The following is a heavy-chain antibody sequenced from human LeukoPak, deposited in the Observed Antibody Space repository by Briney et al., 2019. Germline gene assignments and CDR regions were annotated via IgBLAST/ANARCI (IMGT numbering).Heavy chain of an antibody. D-gene: IGHD3-22*01. CDR3: ARAAYDNSGYLTL. CDR1: GLTFRGYD. CDR2: MSYGGQNE. Sequence: PGGSLRLSCAASGLTFRGYDMHWVRQAPGKGPEWVAVMSYGGQNERYADFVKGRFTISSDSSKNTLYLQMNSLRAEDTAVYYCARAAYDNSGYLTLWGQGTLVTVSS. V-gene: IGHV3-30*03. J-gene: IGHJ4*02.